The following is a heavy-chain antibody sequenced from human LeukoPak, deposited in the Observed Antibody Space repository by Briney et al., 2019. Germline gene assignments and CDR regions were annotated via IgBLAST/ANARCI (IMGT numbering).Heavy chain of an antibody. Sequence: SETLSLTRAVYGGSFSGYYWSWIRQPPGKGLEWIGEINHSGSTNYNPSLKSRVTISVDTSKNQFSLKLSSVTAADTAVYYCARKSYSSSSNWFDPWGQGTLVTVSS. D-gene: IGHD6-13*01. V-gene: IGHV4-34*01. CDR1: GGSFSGYY. J-gene: IGHJ5*02. CDR2: INHSGST. CDR3: ARKSYSSSSNWFDP.